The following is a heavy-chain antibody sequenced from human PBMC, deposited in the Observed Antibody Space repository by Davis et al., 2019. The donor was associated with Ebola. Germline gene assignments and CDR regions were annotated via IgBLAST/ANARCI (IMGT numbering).Heavy chain of an antibody. CDR3: ARDGSFTVVTPGYFDY. V-gene: IGHV3-30*19. CDR2: IWYDGSNK. CDR1: GFTFSSYG. D-gene: IGHD4-23*01. J-gene: IGHJ4*02. Sequence: GESLKISCAASGFTFSSYGMHWVRQAPGKGLEWVAVIWYDGSNKYYADSVKGRFTISRDNSKNTLYLQMNSLRAEDTAVYYCARDGSFTVVTPGYFDYWGQGTLVTVSS.